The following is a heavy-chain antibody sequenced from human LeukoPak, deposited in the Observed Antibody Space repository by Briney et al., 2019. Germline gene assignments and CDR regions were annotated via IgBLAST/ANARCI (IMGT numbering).Heavy chain of an antibody. CDR1: GGTFSSYA. Sequence: PVKVSCKASGGTFSSYAISWVRQAPGQGLEWMGRIIPILGIANYAQKFQGRVTITADKSTSTAYMELSSLRSEDTAVYYCASDHYYYGSGSYYNPFDYWGQGTLVTVSS. CDR2: IIPILGIA. V-gene: IGHV1-69*04. J-gene: IGHJ4*02. D-gene: IGHD3-10*01. CDR3: ASDHYYYGSGSYYNPFDY.